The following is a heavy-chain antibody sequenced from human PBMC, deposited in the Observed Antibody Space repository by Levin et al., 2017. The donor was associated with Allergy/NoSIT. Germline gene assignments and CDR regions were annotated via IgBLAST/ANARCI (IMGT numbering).Heavy chain of an antibody. J-gene: IGHJ5*02. CDR1: GGSISSYY. CDR3: ARDSGWSLYYYDSSGYYYWFDP. V-gene: IGHV4-4*07. D-gene: IGHD3-22*01. CDR2: IYTSGST. Sequence: SQTLSLTCTVSGGSISSYYWSWIRQPAGKGLEWIGRIYTSGSTNYNPSLKSRVTMSVDTSKNQFSLKLSSVTAADTAVYYCARDSGWSLYYYDSSGYYYWFDPWGQGTLVTVSS.